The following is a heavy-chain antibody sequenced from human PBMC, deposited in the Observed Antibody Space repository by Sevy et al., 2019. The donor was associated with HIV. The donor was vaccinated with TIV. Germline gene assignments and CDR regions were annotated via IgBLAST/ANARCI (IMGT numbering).Heavy chain of an antibody. CDR2: ISQDGNSE. Sequence: GGSLRLSCAASGFIFSNYAMHWVRQAPGKGLEWVAVISQDGNSEYSADSVKGRFTISRDNSKNTLYLQMNSLRAEDTAVFYCARDGAAGSGVFWERNWFDPWGQGTLVTVSS. D-gene: IGHD2-15*01. CDR3: ARDGAAGSGVFWERNWFDP. CDR1: GFIFSNYA. V-gene: IGHV3-30-3*01. J-gene: IGHJ5*02.